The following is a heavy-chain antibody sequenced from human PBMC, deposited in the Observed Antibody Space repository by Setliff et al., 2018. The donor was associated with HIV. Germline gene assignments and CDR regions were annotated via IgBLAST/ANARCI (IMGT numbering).Heavy chain of an antibody. CDR1: GYNFTSFW. V-gene: IGHV5-51*01. J-gene: IGHJ4*02. CDR3: ARHAYGCSNGICYMSDY. D-gene: IGHD2-8*01. CDR2: IYPGDSDT. Sequence: PGESLTISCQVSGYNFTSFWIGWVRQMPGKGLEWMGIIYPGDSDTPYSPSFQGQVSISVDKSVSTAYLQWSSLRASDTAMYYCARHAYGCSNGICYMSDYWGQGTLVTVSS.